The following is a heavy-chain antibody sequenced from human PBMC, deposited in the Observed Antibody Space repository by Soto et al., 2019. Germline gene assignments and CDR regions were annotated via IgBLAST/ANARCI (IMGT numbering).Heavy chain of an antibody. V-gene: IGHV4-59*01. CDR2: ISYSGTS. CDR1: GGSLRNYY. CDR3: AREGYNFGPFDY. Sequence: PSETLSLTCTVSGGSLRNYYWSWIRRLPGMGLEWIASISYSGTSNYNSSLKSRVTISIDTSKNQFSLKLNSVTAADTAVYYCAREGYNFGPFDYWGQGALVTVSS. D-gene: IGHD5-18*01. J-gene: IGHJ4*02.